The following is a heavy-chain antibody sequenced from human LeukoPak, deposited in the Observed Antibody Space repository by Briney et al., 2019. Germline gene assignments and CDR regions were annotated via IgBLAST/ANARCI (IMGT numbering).Heavy chain of an antibody. V-gene: IGHV3-30-3*02. CDR3: AKQRIVDYYGSGSYYNAYYFDY. CDR2: ISYDGSNK. J-gene: IGHJ4*02. Sequence: GRSLRLSCAASGFTFSSYAMHWVRQAPGKGLEWVAVISYDGSNKYYADSVKGRFTISRDNSKNTLYLQMNSLRAEDTAVYYCAKQRIVDYYGSGSYYNAYYFDYWGQGTLVTVSS. D-gene: IGHD3-10*01. CDR1: GFTFSSYA.